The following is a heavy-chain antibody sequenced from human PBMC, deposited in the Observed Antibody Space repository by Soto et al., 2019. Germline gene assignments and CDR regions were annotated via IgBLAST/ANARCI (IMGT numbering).Heavy chain of an antibody. CDR1: GGSVSSGSYY. J-gene: IGHJ5*02. CDR2: IYYSGST. CDR3: ARGGHYGESWFDP. D-gene: IGHD4-17*01. V-gene: IGHV4-61*01. Sequence: SETLSLTCTVSGGSVSSGSYYWSWIRQPPGKGLEWIGYIYYSGSTNYNPSLKSRVTISVDTSKNQFSLKLSSVTAADTAVYYCARGGHYGESWFDPWGQGTLVTVSS.